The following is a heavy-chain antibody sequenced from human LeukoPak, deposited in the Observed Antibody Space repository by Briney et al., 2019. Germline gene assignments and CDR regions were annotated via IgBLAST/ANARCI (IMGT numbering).Heavy chain of an antibody. CDR3: AKDPGPPQDLWFGELFHNRDDAFDI. J-gene: IGHJ3*02. V-gene: IGHV3-23*01. CDR1: GFTFSSYA. CDR2: ISGSGGST. D-gene: IGHD3-10*01. Sequence: PGGSLRLSCAASGFTFSSYAMSWVRQAPGKGLEWVSAISGSGGSTYYADSVKGRLTISRDNSKNTLYLQMNSLRAEDTAVYYCAKDPGPPQDLWFGELFHNRDDAFDIWGQGTMVTVSS.